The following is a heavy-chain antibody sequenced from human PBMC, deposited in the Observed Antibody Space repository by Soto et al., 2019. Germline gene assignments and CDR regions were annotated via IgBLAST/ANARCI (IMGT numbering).Heavy chain of an antibody. CDR3: AKIVRAARNHRVFEY. V-gene: IGHV3-23*01. D-gene: IGHD6-6*01. Sequence: VGSLRLSCASSVFTFSSYAMSWVRHSPGKWLEWVSAISGSGGSTYYADSVKGRFTIFRDNSKNTLYLQMNSLRAEDTAVYYCAKIVRAARNHRVFEYWGQGTLVIVSS. CDR1: VFTFSSYA. J-gene: IGHJ4*02. CDR2: ISGSGGST.